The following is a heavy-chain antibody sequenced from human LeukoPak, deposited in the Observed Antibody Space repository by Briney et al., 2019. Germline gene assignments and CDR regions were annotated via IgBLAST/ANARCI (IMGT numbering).Heavy chain of an antibody. V-gene: IGHV4-59*11. CDR2: IYYSGST. CDR3: AREMARSGDYVPYFDY. D-gene: IGHD4-17*01. CDR1: GGSISSHY. Sequence: PSETLSLTCTVSGGSISSHYWSWIRQPPGKGLEWIGYIYYSGSTNYKPSLKSRVTISVDTSKNQFSLKLSSVTAADTAVYYCAREMARSGDYVPYFDYWGQGTLVTVSS. J-gene: IGHJ4*02.